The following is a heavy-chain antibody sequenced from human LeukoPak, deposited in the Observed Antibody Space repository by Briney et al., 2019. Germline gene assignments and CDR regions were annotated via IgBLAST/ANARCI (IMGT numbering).Heavy chain of an antibody. Sequence: SVKVSCKASGGTFSSYTISWVRQAPGQGLEWMGRIIPILGIANYAQKFQGRVTITADKSTSTAYMELSSLRSEGTAVYYCASGYYDFWSGYGLGAWGQGTPVTVSS. CDR2: IIPILGIA. D-gene: IGHD3-3*01. CDR1: GGTFSSYT. CDR3: ASGYYDFWSGYGLGA. V-gene: IGHV1-69*02. J-gene: IGHJ5*02.